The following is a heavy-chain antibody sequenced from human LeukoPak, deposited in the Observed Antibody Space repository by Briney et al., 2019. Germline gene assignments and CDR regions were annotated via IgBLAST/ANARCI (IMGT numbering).Heavy chain of an antibody. V-gene: IGHV3-48*03. CDR3: ATSSGWYVYYFDY. CDR2: ISSSGSTI. J-gene: IGHJ4*02. CDR1: GFTFSSYE. Sequence: PGGSLRLSCAASGFTFSSYEMNWVRQAPGKGLEWVSYISSSGSTIYYADSVKGRFTISRDNAKNSLYLQMNSLRAEDTAVYYCATSSGWYVYYFDYWGQGALVTVSS. D-gene: IGHD6-19*01.